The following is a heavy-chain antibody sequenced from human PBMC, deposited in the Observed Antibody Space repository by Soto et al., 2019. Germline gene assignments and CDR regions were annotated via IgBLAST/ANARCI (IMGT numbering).Heavy chain of an antibody. V-gene: IGHV3-66*01. Sequence: EVQLVESGGGLVQPGGSLRLSCAASGFTVSTKYMSWVRQAPGKGLEWVSVIYSGGSTFYADSVRGRFTISRDNSKIKVNLQMNSLRAEDTAVYYCARDHCAADYWGQGTLVTVSS. CDR1: GFTVSTKY. J-gene: IGHJ4*02. CDR3: ARDHCAADY. CDR2: IYSGGST. D-gene: IGHD2-21*01.